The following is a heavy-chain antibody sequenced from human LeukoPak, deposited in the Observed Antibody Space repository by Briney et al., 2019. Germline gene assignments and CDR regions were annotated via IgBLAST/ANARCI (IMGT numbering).Heavy chain of an antibody. CDR1: GFSFSDYY. CDR2: ISGGGGSS. Sequence: HSGGSLRLSCAASGFSFSDYYMSWIRQAPGKGLEWVSAISGGGGSSYFADSVKGRFTISRDKSKNTLYLQMNSLRAEDTAVYYCAKKGDNSFDYWGQGTLVTVSS. V-gene: IGHV3-23*01. J-gene: IGHJ4*02. CDR3: AKKGDNSFDY. D-gene: IGHD1-14*01.